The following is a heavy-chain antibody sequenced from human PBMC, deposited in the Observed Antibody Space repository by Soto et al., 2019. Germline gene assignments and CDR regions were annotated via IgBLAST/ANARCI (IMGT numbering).Heavy chain of an antibody. CDR1: GGTFSSFG. CDR3: AREASGYDL. CDR2: IIHVFGRP. D-gene: IGHD5-12*01. J-gene: IGHJ1*01. Sequence: ASVKVSCKASGGTFSSFGISWVRQAAGQGVEWMGGIIHVFGRPNYAQRFRGRLTITADESTNTSYMELIDLRSEDTAVYYCAREASGYDLWGQGTEVTV. V-gene: IGHV1-69*13.